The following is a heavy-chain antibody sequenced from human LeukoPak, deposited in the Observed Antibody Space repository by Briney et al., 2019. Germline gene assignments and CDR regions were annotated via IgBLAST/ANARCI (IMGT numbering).Heavy chain of an antibody. V-gene: IGHV4-61*02. CDR2: IYTSGST. J-gene: IGHJ4*02. Sequence: PSQTLSLTCTVSDGSISSGFYYWSWIRQPAGKGLEWIGRIYTSGSTNYNPSLKSRVTISVDTSKNQFSLKLSSVTAADTAVYYCARHSRGDYMQRPFDYWGQGTLVTVSS. CDR3: ARHSRGDYMQRPFDY. CDR1: DGSISSGFYY. D-gene: IGHD4-17*01.